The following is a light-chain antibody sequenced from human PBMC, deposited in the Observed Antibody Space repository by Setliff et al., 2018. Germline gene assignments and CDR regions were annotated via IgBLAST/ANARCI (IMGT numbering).Light chain of an antibody. Sequence: QAVVTQEPSLTVSPGVTVTLTCGSSSGAVTNGHYPYWFQQRPGQAPTTLIYDTSNKYSWTPAPFSGSLLGGKAALTLSGAQPEDEADYFCFLSYYGTVVFGGGTKVTVL. V-gene: IGLV7-46*01. CDR1: SGAVTNGHY. J-gene: IGLJ2*01. CDR2: DTS. CDR3: FLSYYGTVV.